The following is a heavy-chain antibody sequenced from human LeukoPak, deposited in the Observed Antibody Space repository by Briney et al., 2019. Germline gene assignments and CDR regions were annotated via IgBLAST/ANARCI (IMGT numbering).Heavy chain of an antibody. Sequence: GRSLRLSCAASGFTFSSYDMHWVRQATGKGLEWVSAIGTAGDTYYPGSVKGRFTISRENAKNSLYLQMNSLRAGDTAVYYCARVNDCSSTSCSWGGYYYMDVWGKGTTVTVSS. CDR2: IGTAGDT. CDR1: GFTFSSYD. D-gene: IGHD2-2*01. J-gene: IGHJ6*03. V-gene: IGHV3-13*01. CDR3: ARVNDCSSTSCSWGGYYYMDV.